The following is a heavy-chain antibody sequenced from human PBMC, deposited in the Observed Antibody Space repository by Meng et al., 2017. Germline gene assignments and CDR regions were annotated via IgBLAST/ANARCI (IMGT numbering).Heavy chain of an antibody. V-gene: IGHV3-30*04. CDR3: ARGRRRGVIITGFGSVSGAVDY. CDR1: GFTFSSYA. J-gene: IGHJ4*02. Sequence: GESLKISCAASGFTFSSYAMHWVRQAPGKGLEWVAVISYDGSNKYYADSVKGRFTISRDNSKNTLYLQMNSLRAEDTAVYYCARGRRRGVIITGFGSVSGAVDYWGQGTLVTVSS. CDR2: ISYDGSNK. D-gene: IGHD3-10*01.